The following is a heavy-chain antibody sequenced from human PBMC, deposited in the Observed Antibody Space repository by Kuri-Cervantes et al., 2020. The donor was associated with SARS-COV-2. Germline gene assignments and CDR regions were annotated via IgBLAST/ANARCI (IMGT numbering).Heavy chain of an antibody. D-gene: IGHD2-2*01. CDR1: GFIVISNS. Sequence: GSLRLSCAASGFIVISNSMSWVRQAPGKGLEWVSVIYSGGGTHYADSVKGRFTISRDDSKNTLYLQMNSLRDEDTAVYYCASDTSSWSSDYYDMDVWGQGTTVTVSS. V-gene: IGHV3-53*01. CDR2: IYSGGGT. CDR3: ASDTSSWSSDYYDMDV. J-gene: IGHJ6*02.